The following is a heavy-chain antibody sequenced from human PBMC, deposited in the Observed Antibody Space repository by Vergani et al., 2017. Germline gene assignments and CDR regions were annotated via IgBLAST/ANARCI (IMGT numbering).Heavy chain of an antibody. D-gene: IGHD6-13*01. CDR2: ISTSGST. V-gene: IGHV4-61*02. CDR3: ARAAAAALDY. J-gene: IGHJ4*02. CDR1: GGSISSGSYY. Sequence: QVQLQESGPGLVKPSQTLSLTCTVSGGSISSGSYYWSWIRQPAGKGLEWIGRISTSGSTNYNPSLKSRVTISLDTSKNQFSLKLNSLTAADTALYYCARAAAAALDYWGQGTLVTVSS.